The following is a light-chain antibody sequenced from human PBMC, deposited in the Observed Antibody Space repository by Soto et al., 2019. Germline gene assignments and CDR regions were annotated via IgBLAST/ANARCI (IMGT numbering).Light chain of an antibody. CDR2: AAS. J-gene: IGKJ1*01. Sequence: DIQMTQSPSSLSASVGDRVTITCRASRSISNYLNWYQQKSGKVPRLLIYAASSLQPEVPSRFSGTGTVTAFTLTITSLQPEDSATYYCQQSYSVPRFGPGTRVDLK. V-gene: IGKV1-39*01. CDR1: RSISNY. CDR3: QQSYSVPR.